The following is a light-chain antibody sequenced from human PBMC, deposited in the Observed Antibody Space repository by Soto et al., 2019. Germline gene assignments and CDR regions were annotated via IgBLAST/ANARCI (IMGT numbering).Light chain of an antibody. J-gene: IGLJ3*02. CDR3: NSYGGTNHFWV. CDR2: EVS. V-gene: IGLV2-8*01. Sequence: QSVLTQPPSASGSPGQSVTISCTGTRSDVGAYNYVSWYQQHPGKAPKLLIYEVSKRPSGVPDRFSGSKSGNTASLTVSGLQAEDEADYYCNSYGGTNHFWVFGGGTQLTVL. CDR1: RSDVGAYNY.